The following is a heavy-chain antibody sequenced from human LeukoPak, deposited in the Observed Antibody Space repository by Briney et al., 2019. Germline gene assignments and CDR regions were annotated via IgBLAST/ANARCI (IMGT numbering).Heavy chain of an antibody. CDR1: GGSISSYY. CDR2: IYYSGST. J-gene: IGHJ4*02. D-gene: IGHD6-13*01. V-gene: IGHV4-59*01. Sequence: SETLSLTCTVSGGSISSYYWSWIRQPPGKGLEWIGYIYYSGSTNYNPSLKSRVTISVDTSKNQFSLKLSSVTAADTAVYYCARVGRLSWDKYSSSWKRVNYFDYWGQGTLVTVSS. CDR3: ARVGRLSWDKYSSSWKRVNYFDY.